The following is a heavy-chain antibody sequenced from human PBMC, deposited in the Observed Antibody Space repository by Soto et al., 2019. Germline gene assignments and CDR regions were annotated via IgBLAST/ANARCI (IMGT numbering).Heavy chain of an antibody. J-gene: IGHJ2*01. D-gene: IGHD2-15*01. V-gene: IGHV3-48*01. CDR1: GFTFSSYS. Sequence: EVQLVESGGGLVQPGGSLRLSCAASGFTFSSYSMNWVRQAPGKGLEWVSYISSSSSTIYYADSVKGRFTISRDNAKNPLFLKKNSRGAEDTVVFYCAGFAVDSPRGYFVLWGRGPLATVSS. CDR2: ISSSSSTI. CDR3: AGFAVDSPRGYFVL.